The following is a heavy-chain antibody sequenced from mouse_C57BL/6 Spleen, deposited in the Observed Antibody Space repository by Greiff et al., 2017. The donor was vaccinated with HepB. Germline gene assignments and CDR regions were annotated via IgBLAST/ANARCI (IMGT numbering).Heavy chain of an antibody. J-gene: IGHJ4*01. CDR1: GYTFTSYW. CDR2: IDPSDSET. V-gene: IGHV1-52*01. D-gene: IGHD1-2*01. CDR3: ARGELRQYYAMDY. Sequence: VQLQQSGAELVRPGSSVKLSCKASGYTFTSYWMHWVKQRPIQGLEWIGNIDPSDSETHYNQKFKDKATLTVDKSSSTAYMQLSSLTSEDSAVYYCARGELRQYYAMDYWGQGTSVTVSS.